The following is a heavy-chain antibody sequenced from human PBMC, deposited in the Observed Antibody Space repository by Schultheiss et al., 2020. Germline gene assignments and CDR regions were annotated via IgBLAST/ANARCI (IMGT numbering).Heavy chain of an antibody. CDR3: ARDASYYDFRYGYSDYYYTYGLDV. CDR1: GFTFSIYG. Sequence: GGSLRLSCAASGFTFSIYGMHWVRQAPGKGLEWVANIKQDGSERYYVDSVKGRFTISRDNAKKSLYLQMNYLRAEDTAVYYCARDASYYDFRYGYSDYYYTYGLDVWGQGTTVTVSS. D-gene: IGHD3-3*01. V-gene: IGHV3-7*01. J-gene: IGHJ6*02. CDR2: IKQDGSER.